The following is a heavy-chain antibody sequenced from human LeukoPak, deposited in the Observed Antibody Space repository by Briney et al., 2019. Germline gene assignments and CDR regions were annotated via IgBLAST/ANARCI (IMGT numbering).Heavy chain of an antibody. CDR3: ARGSGLERRSYFDY. CDR2: IIPIFGTA. J-gene: IGHJ4*02. V-gene: IGHV1-69*05. CDR1: GGTFSSYA. Sequence: SVTVSCKASGGTFSSYAISRVRQAPGQGLEWMGGIIPIFGTANYAQKFQGRVTITTDESTSTAYMELSSLRSEDTAVYYCARGSGLERRSYFDYWGQGTLVTVSS. D-gene: IGHD1-1*01.